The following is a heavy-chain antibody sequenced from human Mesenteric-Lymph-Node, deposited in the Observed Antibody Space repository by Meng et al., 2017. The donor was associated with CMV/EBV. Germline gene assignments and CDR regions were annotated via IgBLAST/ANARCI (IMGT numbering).Heavy chain of an antibody. V-gene: IGHV1-46*01. D-gene: IGHD2-2*01. Sequence: ASVKVSCKASGYTFTSYYMHWVRQAPGQGLEWMGIINPSSGSTSYAQKFQGRVTLTRDTSTSTVYMELSSLRSEDTAVYYCARTYCSSTSCSTGFDYWGQGTLVTVSS. CDR1: GYTFTSYY. CDR2: INPSSGST. CDR3: ARTYCSSTSCSTGFDY. J-gene: IGHJ4*02.